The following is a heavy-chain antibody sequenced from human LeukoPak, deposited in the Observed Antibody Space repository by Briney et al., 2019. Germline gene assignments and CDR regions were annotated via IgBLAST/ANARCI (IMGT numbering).Heavy chain of an antibody. J-gene: IGHJ2*01. Sequence: ASVKVSCKASGGTFSSYAISWVRQAPGQGLEWMGRIIPILGIANYAQKFQGRVTITADKSTSTAYMELSSLRSEDTAVYYCARPTDTVTHHWYFDLWGRGTLVTVSS. D-gene: IGHD4-17*01. CDR2: IIPILGIA. V-gene: IGHV1-69*04. CDR1: GGTFSSYA. CDR3: ARPTDTVTHHWYFDL.